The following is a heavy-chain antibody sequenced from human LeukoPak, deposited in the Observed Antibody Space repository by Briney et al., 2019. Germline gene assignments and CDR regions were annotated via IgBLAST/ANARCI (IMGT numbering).Heavy chain of an antibody. CDR1: GFTFSSYA. CDR3: VKYSSGWYDY. D-gene: IGHD6-19*01. CDR2: ISDNGGST. V-gene: IGHV3-64D*06. Sequence: GGSLRLSCSASGFTFSSYAIHWVRQAPGKGLEYVSAISDNGGSTYYADSVKGRFTISRDNSKNTLYLQMSSLRAEDTAVYYCVKYSSGWYDYWGQGTLATVSS. J-gene: IGHJ4*02.